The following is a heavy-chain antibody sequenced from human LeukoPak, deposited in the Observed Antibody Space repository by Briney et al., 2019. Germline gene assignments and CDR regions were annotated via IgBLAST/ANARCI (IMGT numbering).Heavy chain of an antibody. Sequence: PGGSLRLSCAASGFTASSNYMSWVRQAPGKGLEWISIIYSRDNTDYADSVKGRFIISRDNSKNTVYLQMNNLRADDTAVYYCARDRAYGDYAAWGQGTLVTVSS. CDR1: GFTASSNY. J-gene: IGHJ5*02. D-gene: IGHD4-17*01. CDR3: ARDRAYGDYAA. CDR2: IYSRDNT. V-gene: IGHV3-53*01.